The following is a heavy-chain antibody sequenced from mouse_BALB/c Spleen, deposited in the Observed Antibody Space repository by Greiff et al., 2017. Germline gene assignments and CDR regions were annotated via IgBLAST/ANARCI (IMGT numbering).Heavy chain of an antibody. V-gene: IGHV1S29*02. CDR2: IYPYNGGT. CDR3: ARSGGLRRGYYAMDY. Sequence: VQLQQSGPELVKPGASVKISCKASGYTFTDYNMHWVKQSHGKSLEWIGYIYPYNGGTGYNQKFKSKATLTVDNSSSTAYMELRSLTSEDSAVYYCARSGGLRRGYYAMDYWGQGTSVTVSS. J-gene: IGHJ4*01. D-gene: IGHD2-4*01. CDR1: GYTFTDYN.